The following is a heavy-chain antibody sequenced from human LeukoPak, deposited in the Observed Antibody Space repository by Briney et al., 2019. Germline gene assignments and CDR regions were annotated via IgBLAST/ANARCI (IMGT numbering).Heavy chain of an antibody. CDR3: ARAGNIGGNAFDI. D-gene: IGHD1-1*01. Sequence: GGSLRLSCAASGFTFSSYDMHWVRQATGKGLEWVSAIGTAGDTYYPGSVKGRFTISRENAKNSSYLQMNSLSAGDTAVYYCARAGNIGGNAFDIWGQETMVTVSS. CDR2: IGTAGDT. V-gene: IGHV3-13*01. CDR1: GFTFSSYD. J-gene: IGHJ3*02.